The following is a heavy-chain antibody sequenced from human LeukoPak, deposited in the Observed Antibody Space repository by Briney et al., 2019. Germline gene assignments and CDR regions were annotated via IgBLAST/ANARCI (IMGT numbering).Heavy chain of an antibody. CDR1: GFSFSSFA. CDR2: NK. CDR3: AKGSGGYSGSGRPHFDS. V-gene: IGHV3-33*06. J-gene: IGHJ4*02. Sequence: GGSLSLSCRASGFSFSSFAMHWVRQAPGKGLEWVAVNKYYADSVKGRFTISRDNSKNTVYLQMNSLRAEDTAVYYCAKGSGGYSGSGRPHFDSWGQGTLVAVSS. D-gene: IGHD3-10*01.